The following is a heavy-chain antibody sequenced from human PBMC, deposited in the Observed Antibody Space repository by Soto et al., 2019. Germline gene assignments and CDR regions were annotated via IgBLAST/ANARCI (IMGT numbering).Heavy chain of an antibody. CDR2: FDPEDGET. Sequence: ASVKVSCKVSGYTLTELSMHWVRQAPGKGLEWMGGFDPEDGETIYAQKFQGRVTMTEDTSTDTAYMELSSLRSEDTAVYYCATRSHYEDIWGSYRYNYFDVWGQGTLVTVAS. CDR3: ATRSHYEDIWGSYRYNYFDV. CDR1: GYTLTELS. D-gene: IGHD3-16*02. V-gene: IGHV1-24*01. J-gene: IGHJ4*02.